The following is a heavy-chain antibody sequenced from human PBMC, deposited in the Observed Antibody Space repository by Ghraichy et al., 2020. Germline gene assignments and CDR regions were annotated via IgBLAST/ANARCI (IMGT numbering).Heavy chain of an antibody. J-gene: IGHJ6*03. V-gene: IGHV3-53*01. Sequence: GGSLRLSCAASGFTVSSNYMSWVRQAPGKGLEWVSVIYSGGSTYYADSVKGRFTISRDNSKNTLYLQMNSLRAEDTAVYYCARGGTKRYYYYMDVWSKGTTVTVSS. D-gene: IGHD1-1*01. CDR3: ARGGTKRYYYYMDV. CDR1: GFTVSSNY. CDR2: IYSGGST.